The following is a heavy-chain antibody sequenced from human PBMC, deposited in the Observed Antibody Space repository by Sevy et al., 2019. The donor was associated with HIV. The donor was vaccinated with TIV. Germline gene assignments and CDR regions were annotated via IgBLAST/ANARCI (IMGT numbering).Heavy chain of an antibody. CDR3: ASDGRAARDFDY. CDR1: GFTFSSYW. CDR2: ISGDGSST. J-gene: IGHJ4*02. D-gene: IGHD6-6*01. V-gene: IGHV3-74*01. Sequence: GGSLRLSCAASGFTFSSYWMHWVRHAPGKGLVWVSRISGDGSSTSCADSVRGRFTISRDNAKNTLYLQMNSLRAEDTAVYYCASDGRAARDFDYWGQGTLVTVSS.